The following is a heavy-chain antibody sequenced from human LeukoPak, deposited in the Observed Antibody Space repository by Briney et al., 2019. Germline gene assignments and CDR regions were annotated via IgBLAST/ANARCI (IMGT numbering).Heavy chain of an antibody. J-gene: IGHJ5*02. Sequence: ASVKVSCKASGYTFTSYAMHWVRQAPGQRLEWMGWINAGNGNTKYSQKFQGRVTMTRDTSISTAYMELSRLRSDDTAVYYCARGISNLGYCTSTSCLLSWFDPWGQGTLVTVSS. V-gene: IGHV1-3*01. CDR3: ARGISNLGYCTSTSCLLSWFDP. D-gene: IGHD2-2*01. CDR1: GYTFTSYA. CDR2: INAGNGNT.